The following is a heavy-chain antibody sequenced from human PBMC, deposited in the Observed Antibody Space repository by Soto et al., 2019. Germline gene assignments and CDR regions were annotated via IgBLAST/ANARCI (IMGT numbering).Heavy chain of an antibody. V-gene: IGHV3-48*02. J-gene: IGHJ3*02. D-gene: IGHD3-10*01. Sequence: EVQLVESGGGLVQPGGSLRLSCSASGFSFRGYSMDWVRQAPGKGLEWLSYISSTSSTIYYTDSVKGRFTISRDNAKNSLYLQMNSLRDEDTAVYYCARDARGGDVFNIWGQGTMVTVSS. CDR2: ISSTSSTI. CDR1: GFSFRGYS. CDR3: ARDARGGDVFNI.